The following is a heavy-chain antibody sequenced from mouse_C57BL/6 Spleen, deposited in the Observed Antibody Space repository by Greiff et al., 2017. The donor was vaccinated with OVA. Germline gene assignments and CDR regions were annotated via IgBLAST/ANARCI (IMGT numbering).Heavy chain of an antibody. CDR1: GYTFTSYW. V-gene: IGHV1-59*01. J-gene: IGHJ3*01. CDR3: ERGEDDWCEY. CDR2: IDPDDSNT. D-gene: IGHD2-13*01. Sequence: QVQLQQPGAELVRPGTSVKLSCKASGYTFTSYWMHWVKQRPGQGLEWIGVIDPDDSNTNYNQKFKGKATLTVDTSSSTAYMQLSSLTSEEAAVYYCERGEDDWCEYGGQGTMGTVSA.